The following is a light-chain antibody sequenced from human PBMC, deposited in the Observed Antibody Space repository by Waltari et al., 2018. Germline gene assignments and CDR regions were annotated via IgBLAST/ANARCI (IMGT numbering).Light chain of an antibody. J-gene: IGKJ1*01. CDR2: GAS. Sequence: DIQMTQSPSSLSASVGDRVTITCRASQSVSNYLTWYQQKPGKAPKLLIYGASRLQSGVPSRFSGSGSGTDFTLTISSLQPEDFATYYCQQYNSYSTFGQGTKVEIK. CDR1: QSVSNY. V-gene: IGKV1-39*01. CDR3: QQYNSYST.